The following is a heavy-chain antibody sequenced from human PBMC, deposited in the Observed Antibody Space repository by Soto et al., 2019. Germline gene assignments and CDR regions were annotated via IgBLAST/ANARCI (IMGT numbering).Heavy chain of an antibody. CDR3: ASQLDPNYDTRGGMDV. D-gene: IGHD1-7*01. V-gene: IGHV1-8*01. CDR1: GYTFTSYD. CDR2: MNPNSGNT. Sequence: ASVKVSCKASGYTFTSYDINWVRQATGQGLEWMGWMNPNSGNTGYAQKFQGRVTMTRNTSISTAYMELSSLKASDTAMYYCASQLDPNYDTRGGMDVWGQGTTVTVSS. J-gene: IGHJ6*02.